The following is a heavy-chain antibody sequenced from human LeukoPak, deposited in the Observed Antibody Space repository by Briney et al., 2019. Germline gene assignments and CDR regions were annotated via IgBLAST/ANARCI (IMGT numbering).Heavy chain of an antibody. V-gene: IGHV4-39*01. CDR3: ARINCSSTSCYRGDYFDY. CDR1: GGSISSSSYY. J-gene: IGHJ4*02. CDR2: IYYSGST. D-gene: IGHD2-2*01. Sequence: SETLSLTCTVSGGSISSSSYYWGWIRQPPGKGLEWIGSIYYSGSTYYNPSLKSRVTISVDTSKNQFSLKLSSMTAADTAVYYCARINCSSTSCYRGDYFDYWGQGTLVTVSS.